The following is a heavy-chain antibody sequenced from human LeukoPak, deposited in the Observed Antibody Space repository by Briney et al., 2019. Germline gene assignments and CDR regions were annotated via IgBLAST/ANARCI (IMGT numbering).Heavy chain of an antibody. Sequence: PGGSLRLSCAASGFTFSSYGMSWVRQAPGKGLEWVSAISGSGGSTYYADSVKGRFTISRDNSKNTLYLQMNSLRAEDTAVYYCAKVATALDIVATSAYYYYMDVWGKGTTVTISS. CDR2: ISGSGGST. D-gene: IGHD5-12*01. CDR3: AKVATALDIVATSAYYYYMDV. J-gene: IGHJ6*03. CDR1: GFTFSSYG. V-gene: IGHV3-23*01.